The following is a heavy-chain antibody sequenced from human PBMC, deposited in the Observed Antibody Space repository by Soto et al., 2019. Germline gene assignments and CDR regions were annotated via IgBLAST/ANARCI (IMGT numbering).Heavy chain of an antibody. Sequence: ETLSLTCTVSGGSISSSSYYWGWIRQPPGKGLEWIGSIYYSGSTYYNPSLKSRVTISVDTSKNQFSLKLSSVTAADTAVYYCARDTAVLEWLLGYAFDIWGQGTMVTVSS. V-gene: IGHV4-39*07. CDR2: IYYSGST. CDR3: ARDTAVLEWLLGYAFDI. D-gene: IGHD3-3*02. J-gene: IGHJ3*02. CDR1: GGSISSSSYY.